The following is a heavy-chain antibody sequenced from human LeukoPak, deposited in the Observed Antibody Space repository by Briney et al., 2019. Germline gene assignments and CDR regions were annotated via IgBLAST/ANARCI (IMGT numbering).Heavy chain of an antibody. J-gene: IGHJ4*02. V-gene: IGHV1-2*06. CDR1: GYTFAAYF. CDR2: INPNGGDT. CDR3: ARVGFTSSWSNFDY. Sequence: ASVKVSCKASGYTFAAYFIHWVRQAPGQGLEWMGRINPNGGDTNYAQKSQGRVTMTGDTSISTAYMELSSLRSDDTAMYYCARVGFTSSWSNFDYWGQGTLVTVSS. D-gene: IGHD6-13*01.